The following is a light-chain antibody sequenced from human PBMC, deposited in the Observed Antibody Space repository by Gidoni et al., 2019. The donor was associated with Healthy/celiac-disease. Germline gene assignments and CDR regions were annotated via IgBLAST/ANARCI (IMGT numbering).Light chain of an antibody. V-gene: IGLV1-44*01. J-gene: IGLJ2*01. CDR2: GNS. Sequence: QSAPTQEASVSGTVGQKVTLTCTGNSNTIGSYAVGWYQQISHGAPKTVMFGNSPPSGIPDRFSGSKAGTTAALTISGLQPEDEADYYCSTGDYSLSAQVFGGGTKLTVL. CDR1: SNTIGSYA. CDR3: STGDYSLSAQV.